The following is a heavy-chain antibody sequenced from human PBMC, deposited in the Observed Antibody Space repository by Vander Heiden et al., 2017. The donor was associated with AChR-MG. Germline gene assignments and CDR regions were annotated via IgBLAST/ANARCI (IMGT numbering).Heavy chain of an antibody. V-gene: IGHV3-9*01. Sequence: DVEMVESGGGLVQPGRSLRLSITPFGFIFFDSAIHWVRLLPGMGLEWWSSISGMRAWIAYADSVKGLFAISRENAKNSLYLQLNSLRTEDTALYYCARDIMGRYTGYDFRSYGVDVWGQGTTVTVSS. CDR1: GFIFFDSA. CDR3: ARDIMGRYTGYDFRSYGVDV. CDR2: ISGMRAWI. D-gene: IGHD5-12*01. J-gene: IGHJ6*02.